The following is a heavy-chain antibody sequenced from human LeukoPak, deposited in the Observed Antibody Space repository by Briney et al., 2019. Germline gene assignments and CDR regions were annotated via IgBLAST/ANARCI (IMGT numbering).Heavy chain of an antibody. Sequence: GGSLRLSCAASGSTFSSYSMNWVRQAPGKGLEWVSSISSSSYIYYADSVKGRFTISRDNAKNSLYLQMNSLRAEDTAVYYCARSPSSSGFDYWGQGTLVTVSS. V-gene: IGHV3-21*01. J-gene: IGHJ4*02. D-gene: IGHD6-19*01. CDR3: ARSPSSSGFDY. CDR1: GSTFSSYS. CDR2: ISSSSYI.